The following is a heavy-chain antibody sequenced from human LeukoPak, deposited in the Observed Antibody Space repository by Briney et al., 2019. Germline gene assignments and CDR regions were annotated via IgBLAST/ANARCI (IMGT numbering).Heavy chain of an antibody. CDR3: AKFQGMILADYRLNR. CDR1: GLPFSNFA. CDR2: MTGGGGP. V-gene: IGHV3-23*01. Sequence: GGSLRLSCTASGLPFSNFAMAWVRQSPGKGLEWISTMTGGGGPYYADSVKGRFTISRDNSKSTLYLQMNSLGVEDTAIYFCAKFQGMILADYRLNRWGQGTLVTVSS. D-gene: IGHD3-9*01. J-gene: IGHJ5*02.